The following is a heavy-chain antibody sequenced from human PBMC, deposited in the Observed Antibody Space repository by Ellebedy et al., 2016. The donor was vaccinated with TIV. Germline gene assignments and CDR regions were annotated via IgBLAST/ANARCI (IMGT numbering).Heavy chain of an antibody. CDR1: GGTSSYYA. Sequence: AASVTVSCKASGGTSSYYAINWVRQAPGQGLAWMGRIIPILGAADYAQKFQGRVTITADKSTSTAYMELSSLRSEDTAIYYCARDAGYGSGALGLDTWGQGTLVTVSS. CDR3: ARDAGYGSGALGLDT. D-gene: IGHD3-10*01. J-gene: IGHJ5*02. V-gene: IGHV1-69*10. CDR2: IIPILGAA.